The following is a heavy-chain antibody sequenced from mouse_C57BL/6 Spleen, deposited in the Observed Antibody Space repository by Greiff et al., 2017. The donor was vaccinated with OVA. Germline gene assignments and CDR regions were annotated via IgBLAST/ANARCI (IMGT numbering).Heavy chain of an antibody. D-gene: IGHD2-4*01. V-gene: IGHV5-17*01. CDR2: ISSGSSTI. CDR1: GFTFSDYG. Sequence: VQLKESGGGLVKPGGSLKLSCAASGFTFSDYGMHWVRQAPEKGLEWVAYISSGSSTIYYADTVKGRFTISRDNAKNTLFLQMTSLRSEDTAMYYCARPDYDYDRGYAMDYWGQGTSVTVSS. J-gene: IGHJ4*01. CDR3: ARPDYDYDRGYAMDY.